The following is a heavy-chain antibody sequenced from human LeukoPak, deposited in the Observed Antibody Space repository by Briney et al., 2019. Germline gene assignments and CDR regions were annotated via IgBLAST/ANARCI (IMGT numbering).Heavy chain of an antibody. CDR3: ATLIIYDYVWGSFGY. J-gene: IGHJ4*02. Sequence: ASVKVSCKASGYTFTSYGISWVRPAPGQGLEWMGWIRAYNGNTNYAQKLQGRVTMTTDTSTSTAYMELRSLRSDDTAVYYCATLIIYDYVWGSFGYWGQGTLVTVSS. CDR2: IRAYNGNT. V-gene: IGHV1-18*01. D-gene: IGHD3-16*01. CDR1: GYTFTSYG.